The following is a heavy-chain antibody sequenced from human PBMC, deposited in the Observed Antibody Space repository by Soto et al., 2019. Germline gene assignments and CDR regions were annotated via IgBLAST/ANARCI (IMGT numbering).Heavy chain of an antibody. CDR1: GSSISSGGYY. D-gene: IGHD3-16*02. J-gene: IGHJ3*02. Sequence: SETLSLTCTVSGSSISSGGYYWSWIRQHPGKGLEWIGYIYYSGSTYYNPSLKSRVTISVDTSKNQFSLKLSSVTAADTAVYYCARAPNVWGSYRYLGDAFDIWGQGTMVTVSS. CDR2: IYYSGST. CDR3: ARAPNVWGSYRYLGDAFDI. V-gene: IGHV4-31*03.